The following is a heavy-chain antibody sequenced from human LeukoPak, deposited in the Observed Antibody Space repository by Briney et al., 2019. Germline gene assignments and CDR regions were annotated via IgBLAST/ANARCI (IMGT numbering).Heavy chain of an antibody. Sequence: SETLSLTCAVYGGSFSGYYWSWIRQPPGKGLEWIGEINHSGSTNYNPSLKSRVTISVDTSKNQFSLKLSSVTAADTAVYYCARRGRGYNCVDYWGQGTLVTVSS. V-gene: IGHV4-34*01. CDR1: GGSFSGYY. J-gene: IGHJ4*02. CDR2: INHSGST. CDR3: ARRGRGYNCVDY. D-gene: IGHD5-24*01.